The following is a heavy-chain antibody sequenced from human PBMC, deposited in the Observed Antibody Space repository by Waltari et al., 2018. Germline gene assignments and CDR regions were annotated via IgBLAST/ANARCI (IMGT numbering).Heavy chain of an antibody. Sequence: QVQLQQWGAGLLKPSETLSLTCAVYGGSFSGYYWSWIRQPPGKGLEWIGEINHSGSTNYNPSLKSRVTISVDTSKNQFSLKLSSVTAADTAVYYCATSEGERSSSKDHNWFDPWGQGTLVTVSS. CDR2: INHSGST. V-gene: IGHV4-34*01. J-gene: IGHJ5*02. CDR3: ATSEGERSSSKDHNWFDP. D-gene: IGHD6-6*01. CDR1: GGSFSGYY.